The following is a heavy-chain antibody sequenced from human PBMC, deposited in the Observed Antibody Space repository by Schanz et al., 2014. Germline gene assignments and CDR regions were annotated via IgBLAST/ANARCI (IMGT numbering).Heavy chain of an antibody. D-gene: IGHD2-15*01. CDR1: GFTFSSYS. Sequence: EVQLVESGGGLVQPGGSLRLSCAASGFTFSSYSMNWVRQAPGKGLEWVSYISSSSSTRYYADSVKGRFTISRDNAKNSLLLQMNSLRAEDTAVYYCARDCLLEQLGYSHYYYAMDVWGQGTTVTVSS. CDR2: ISSSSSTR. V-gene: IGHV3-48*01. J-gene: IGHJ6*02. CDR3: ARDCLLEQLGYSHYYYAMDV.